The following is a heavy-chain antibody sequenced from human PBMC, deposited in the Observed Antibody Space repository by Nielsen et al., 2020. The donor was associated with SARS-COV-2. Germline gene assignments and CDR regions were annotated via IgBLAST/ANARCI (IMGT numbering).Heavy chain of an antibody. CDR1: GFTFSSYW. V-gene: IGHV3-7*03. Sequence: RGSLRLSCAASGFTFSSYWMSWVRQAPGKGLEWVANIKQDGSEKYYVDSVKGRFTISRDNAKNSLYLQMNSLRAEDTAVYYCARYQLELIMRDIYNWFDPWGQGTLVTVSS. CDR3: ARYQLELIMRDIYNWFDP. D-gene: IGHD1-1*01. CDR2: IKQDGSEK. J-gene: IGHJ5*02.